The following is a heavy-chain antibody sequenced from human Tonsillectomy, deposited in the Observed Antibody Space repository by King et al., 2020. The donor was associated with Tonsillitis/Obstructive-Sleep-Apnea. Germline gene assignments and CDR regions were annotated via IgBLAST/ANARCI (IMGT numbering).Heavy chain of an antibody. J-gene: IGHJ6*03. D-gene: IGHD2-2*02. V-gene: IGHV6-1*01. CDR1: GDSVSSNSAV. Sequence: VQLQQSGPGLVKPAQTLSLTCAISGDSVSSNSAVWTWIRQSPSRGLEWLGRTYYRSKWDNDYAVSVKGRISIKPDTSKNQFSLQLNSVTPEDTAVYYCARGYCSSSSCYKGGYYYYYMDVWGKGTTVTVSS. CDR2: TYYRSKWDN. CDR3: ARGYCSSSSCYKGGYYYYYMDV.